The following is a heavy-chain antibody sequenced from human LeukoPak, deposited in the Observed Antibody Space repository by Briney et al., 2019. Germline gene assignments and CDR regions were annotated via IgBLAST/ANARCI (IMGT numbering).Heavy chain of an antibody. CDR3: ARMVFGRRGPFDY. V-gene: IGHV3-7*01. D-gene: IGHD3/OR15-3a*01. J-gene: IGHJ4*02. Sequence: GGSLRLSCAASGFTFSSYWMSWVRQAPGKGLEWVANIKQDGSEKYYVDSVKGRFTISRDNAKNSLYLQMNSLRAEDTAVYYCARMVFGRRGPFDYWGQGTLVIVSS. CDR1: GFTFSSYW. CDR2: IKQDGSEK.